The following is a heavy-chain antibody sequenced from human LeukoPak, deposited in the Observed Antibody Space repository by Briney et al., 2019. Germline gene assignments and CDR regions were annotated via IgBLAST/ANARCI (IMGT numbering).Heavy chain of an antibody. Sequence: PSETLSLTCTVSGGSISSGGYYWSWIRQPPGKGLEWIGYIYHSGSTYYNPSLKSRVTISVDRSKNQFSLKLSSVTAADTAVYYCATDYCSSTSCYPRGFDYWGQGTLVTVSS. CDR2: IYHSGST. CDR3: ATDYCSSTSCYPRGFDY. D-gene: IGHD2-2*01. V-gene: IGHV4-30-2*01. CDR1: GGSISSGGYY. J-gene: IGHJ4*02.